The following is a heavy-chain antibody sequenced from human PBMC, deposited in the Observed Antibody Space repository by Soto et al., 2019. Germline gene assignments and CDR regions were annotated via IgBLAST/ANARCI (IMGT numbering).Heavy chain of an antibody. V-gene: IGHV5-51*03. CDR1: GYSFTTYW. Sequence: EVQLVQSGAEVKKPGESLKISCKGSGYSFTTYWIGWVRQMPGKGLEWMGIIYPGDSDTRYSPSFQGQGTISADKSISTAYLQWSSLKASDTAMYYCARRGVTTVVTPDWYFDLWGRGTLVTVSS. J-gene: IGHJ2*01. CDR2: IYPGDSDT. D-gene: IGHD4-17*01. CDR3: ARRGVTTVVTPDWYFDL.